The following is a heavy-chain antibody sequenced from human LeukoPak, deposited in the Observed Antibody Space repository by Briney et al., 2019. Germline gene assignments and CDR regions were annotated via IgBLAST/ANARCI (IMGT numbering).Heavy chain of an antibody. J-gene: IGHJ4*02. CDR1: GGSFSGYY. CDR2: INHSGST. CDR3: ARAFNLLSPFDY. V-gene: IGHV4-34*01. D-gene: IGHD3-10*01. Sequence: PSETLSLTCAVYGGSFSGYYWSWTRQPPGKGLEWIGEINHSGSTNYNPSLKSRVTISVDTSKNQFSLKLSSVTAADTAVYYCARAFNLLSPFDYWGQGTLVTVSS.